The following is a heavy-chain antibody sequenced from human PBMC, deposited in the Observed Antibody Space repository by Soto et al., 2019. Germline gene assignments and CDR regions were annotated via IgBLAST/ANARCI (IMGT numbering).Heavy chain of an antibody. CDR2: ISSSSSYT. V-gene: IGHV3-11*06. D-gene: IGHD3-3*01. J-gene: IGHJ6*02. CDR1: GFTFSDYY. CDR3: ARAVGVVVYYGMDV. Sequence: GGSLRLSGAASGFTFSDYYMSWIRQAPGKGLEWVSYISSSSSYTNYTDSVKGRFTISRDNAKNSLYLQMNSLRAEDTAVYYCARAVGVVVYYGMDVWGQGTTVTVSS.